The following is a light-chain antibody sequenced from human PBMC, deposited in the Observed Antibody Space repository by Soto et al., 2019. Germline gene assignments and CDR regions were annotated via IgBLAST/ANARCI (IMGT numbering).Light chain of an antibody. CDR3: QQAASFPIT. Sequence: DIQMTQSPSSLSASLGDGVTVTWRASQGVSTWLAWYQQKPGKAPNLLIYTASSLQSGVPSRFSGSGSGTDFTLTINGLQPEDFETYYCQQAASFPITLGQGTRLEIK. V-gene: IGKV1-12*01. CDR2: TAS. CDR1: QGVSTW. J-gene: IGKJ5*01.